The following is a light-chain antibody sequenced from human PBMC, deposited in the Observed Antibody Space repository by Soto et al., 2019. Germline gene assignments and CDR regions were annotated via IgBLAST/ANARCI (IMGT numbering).Light chain of an antibody. J-gene: IGKJ2*01. CDR3: QQYGGVPYT. CDR1: ESISRDY. CDR2: GAS. Sequence: EIVLTQSPGTLSLSPAQRATLSCRASESISRDYLAWYQQRLGQAPRLLIYGASSGATGIPDRFSGSGSGTDFTLTISRLEPEDFAIYYCQQYGGVPYTFGQGTKLEIK. V-gene: IGKV3-20*01.